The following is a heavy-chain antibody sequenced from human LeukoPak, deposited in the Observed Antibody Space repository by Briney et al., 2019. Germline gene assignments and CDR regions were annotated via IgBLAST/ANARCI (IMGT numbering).Heavy chain of an antibody. CDR2: ISYDGSNK. V-gene: IGHV3-30-3*01. Sequence: PGGSLRLSCAASGFTFSSYAMHWVRQAPGKGLEWVAVISYDGSNKYYADSVKGRFTISRDNAKNTLILQMNSLRVEDTAVYYCARDWVYKIDYWGRGTLVTVSS. J-gene: IGHJ4*02. CDR1: GFTFSSYA. CDR3: ARDWVYKIDY. D-gene: IGHD5-24*01.